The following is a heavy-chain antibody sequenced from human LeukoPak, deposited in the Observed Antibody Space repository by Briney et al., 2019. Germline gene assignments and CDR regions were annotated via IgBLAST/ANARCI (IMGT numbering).Heavy chain of an antibody. D-gene: IGHD3-3*01. V-gene: IGHV1-2*02. J-gene: IGHJ4*02. CDR3: ARDYDFWGGYPKYYFDY. CDR2: INPNSGGT. CDR1: VYTFTGYY. Sequence: ASVKVSCKASVYTFTGYYMHWVRQAPGQGLEWMGWINPNSGGTNYAQKFQGRVTMTRDTSISTAYMELSRLRSDDTAVYYCARDYDFWGGYPKYYFDYWGQGTLVTVSS.